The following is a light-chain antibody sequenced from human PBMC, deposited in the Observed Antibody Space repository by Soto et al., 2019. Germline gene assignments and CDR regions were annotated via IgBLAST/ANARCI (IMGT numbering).Light chain of an antibody. CDR3: HSYDSSNFV. CDR2: EDK. J-gene: IGLJ1*01. V-gene: IGLV6-57*04. CDR1: SGSIASYY. Sequence: NFMLNQPHSVSGSPGKTVTISCTRISGSIASYYVQWYQQRPGSAPPTVIYEDKQRPSGVPDRFSGSIDSSSNSASLTISGLETEDEADYYCHSYDSSNFVFGSGTKVTVL.